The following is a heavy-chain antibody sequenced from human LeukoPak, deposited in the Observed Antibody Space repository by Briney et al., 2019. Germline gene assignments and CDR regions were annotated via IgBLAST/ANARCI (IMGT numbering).Heavy chain of an antibody. CDR3: AKAGLLWFGELLPYYYYYYYMDV. CDR2: ISGGGDTT. D-gene: IGHD3-10*01. Sequence: GGTLRLSCAASGFTFNTYAMSWVRQAPGKGLEWVSSISGGGDTTNYADSVKGRFTISRDNPKNTLYLQMNSLRAEDTAVYYCAKAGLLWFGELLPYYYYYYYMDVWGKGTTVTISS. J-gene: IGHJ6*03. CDR1: GFTFNTYA. V-gene: IGHV3-23*01.